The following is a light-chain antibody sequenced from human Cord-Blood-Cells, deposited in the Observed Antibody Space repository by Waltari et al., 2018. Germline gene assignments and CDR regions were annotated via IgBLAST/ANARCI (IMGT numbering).Light chain of an antibody. J-gene: IGLJ2*01. CDR2: EVS. CDR1: SSDVGGYNY. V-gene: IGLV2-8*01. CDR3: SSYAGSNNVV. Sequence: QSALTQPPSASGSPVQSVTISCTGTSSDVGGYNYVSWYQLHPGKAPKLMIYEVSKRPSGVPDRFSGSKSGNTASLTVSGLQAEDEADYYCSSYAGSNNVVFGGGTKLTVL.